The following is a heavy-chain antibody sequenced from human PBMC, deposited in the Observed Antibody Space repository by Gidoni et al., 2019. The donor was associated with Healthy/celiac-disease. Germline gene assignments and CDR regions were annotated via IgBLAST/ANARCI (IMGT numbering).Heavy chain of an antibody. CDR3: AKEGYHGGPFDY. CDR2: ISGSGGST. D-gene: IGHD4-17*01. Sequence: EVQLLESGGGLVQPGGSLRLCCAASVFTFSSYAMSWVRQVPGKGLEWVSAISGSGGSTYYADSVKGRFTISRDNSKNTLYLQMNSLRAEDTAVYYCAKEGYHGGPFDYWGQGTLVTVSS. J-gene: IGHJ4*02. V-gene: IGHV3-23*01. CDR1: VFTFSSYA.